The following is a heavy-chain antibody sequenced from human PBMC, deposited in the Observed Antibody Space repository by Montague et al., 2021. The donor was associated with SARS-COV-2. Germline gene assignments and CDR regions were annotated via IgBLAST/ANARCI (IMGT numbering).Heavy chain of an antibody. V-gene: IGHV4-34*01. Sequence: SETLSLTCAVHGGSFSTYSWNWIRQPPGKGLEGIGEIHHGGSTNYNPSLKSRGTISADTDKNQFSLKLTSVAAADTAVYYCARLGDGVVPSPILGVGPYYSYYYMDVWGKGTTVTVSS. J-gene: IGHJ6*03. CDR2: IHHGGST. D-gene: IGHD2-2*02. CDR3: ARLGDGVVPSPILGVGPYYSYYYMDV. CDR1: GGSFSTYS.